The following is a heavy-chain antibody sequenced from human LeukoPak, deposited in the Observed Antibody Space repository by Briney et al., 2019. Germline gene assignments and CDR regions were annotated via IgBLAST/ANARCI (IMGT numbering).Heavy chain of an antibody. CDR2: IYYTGRT. CDR3: ASQLGDASDI. J-gene: IGHJ3*02. Sequence: SETLSLTCIVSGGPISVDYWNWIRQAPGKGLEWIGYIYYTGRTKYNPSLASRLTISIDTSKSQFSLRLTSVTAADTAVYYCASQLGDASDIWGQGTMVTVSS. CDR1: GGPISVDY. V-gene: IGHV4-59*01. D-gene: IGHD6-13*01.